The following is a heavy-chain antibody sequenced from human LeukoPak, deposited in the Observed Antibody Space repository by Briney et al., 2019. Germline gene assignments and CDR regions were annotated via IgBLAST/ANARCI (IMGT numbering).Heavy chain of an antibody. Sequence: SETLSLTXAVYGGSFSGYYWSWIRQLPGKGLEWTGEINHSGSTNYNPSLKSRVTISVDTSKNQFSLKLSSVTAADTAVYYCARGSKATMIVVARPFDYWGQGTLVTVSS. CDR2: INHSGST. J-gene: IGHJ4*02. CDR1: GGSFSGYY. D-gene: IGHD3-22*01. V-gene: IGHV4-34*01. CDR3: ARGSKATMIVVARPFDY.